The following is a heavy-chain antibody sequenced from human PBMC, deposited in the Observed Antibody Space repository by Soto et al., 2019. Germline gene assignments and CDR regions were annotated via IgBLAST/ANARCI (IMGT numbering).Heavy chain of an antibody. CDR2: ISSKRGST. D-gene: IGHD3-10*01. CDR3: VKGASGLWFGELLSYFVY. Sequence: GGSLRLSCSASGFTFSSYAMHWVRQAPGKGLEYVSAISSKRGSTYYADNVKGRFTISRDNSMNTLFLQMSSLRAEDTAVYYFVKGASGLWFGELLSYFVYWGQGTLVTAPQ. V-gene: IGHV3-64D*06. CDR1: GFTFSSYA. J-gene: IGHJ4*02.